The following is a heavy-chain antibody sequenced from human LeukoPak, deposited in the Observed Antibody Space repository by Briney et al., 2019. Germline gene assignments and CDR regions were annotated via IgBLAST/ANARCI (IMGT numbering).Heavy chain of an antibody. Sequence: SETLSLICAVSGGSFRGHSWTWIRQTPGKGLEWIGEVNYIGITDYNPSLKSRVTISIDTSRDQFSLNLASVTAADTGIYYCVLAMSGAITDWGQGTRVAVSS. V-gene: IGHV4-34*01. CDR3: VLAMSGAITD. J-gene: IGHJ4*02. CDR1: GGSFRGHS. D-gene: IGHD2-8*02. CDR2: VNYIGIT.